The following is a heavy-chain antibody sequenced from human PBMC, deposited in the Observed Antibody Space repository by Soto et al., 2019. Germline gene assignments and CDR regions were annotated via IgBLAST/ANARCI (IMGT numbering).Heavy chain of an antibody. CDR1: GFTFSSYE. CDR3: ARDLSYGSGSDQGPDYYYGMDV. D-gene: IGHD3-10*01. CDR2: ISSSGSTI. V-gene: IGHV3-48*03. Sequence: PGGSLRLSCAASGFTFSSYEMNWVRQAPGKGLEWVSYISSSGSTIYYADSVKGRFTISRDNAKHSLYLQMNSLRAEDTAVYYCARDLSYGSGSDQGPDYYYGMDVWGQGTTVTVSS. J-gene: IGHJ6*02.